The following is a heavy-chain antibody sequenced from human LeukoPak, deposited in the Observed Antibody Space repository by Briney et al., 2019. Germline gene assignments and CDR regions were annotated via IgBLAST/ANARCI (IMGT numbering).Heavy chain of an antibody. CDR1: GFTFSDWF. V-gene: IGHV3-11*01. CDR3: ARGHFGLDV. CDR2: ISNSGNRI. Sequence: SGGSLRLSCAASGFTFSDWFVSWLRQAPGTGLEWVSYISNSGNRIYYADSVKGRFTISRDNAKKTVNLQMNSLRAEDTAIYYCARGHFGLDVWGQGTTVTVSS. J-gene: IGHJ6*02.